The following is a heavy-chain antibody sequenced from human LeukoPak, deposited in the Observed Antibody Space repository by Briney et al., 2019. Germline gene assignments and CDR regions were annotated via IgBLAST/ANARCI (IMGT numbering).Heavy chain of an antibody. J-gene: IGHJ4*02. CDR3: ARAPTITTNFDS. Sequence: PGGSLRLSCAASGFTVSTNYVSWVRQPPGKGLEWVSILYADGTTIYADSVRGRFTISRDNSKNTIYLQMNSLGAEDTAVYYCARAPTITTNFDSWSRGTLVTVSS. CDR1: GFTVSTNY. CDR2: LYADGTT. V-gene: IGHV3-66*01. D-gene: IGHD4-11*01.